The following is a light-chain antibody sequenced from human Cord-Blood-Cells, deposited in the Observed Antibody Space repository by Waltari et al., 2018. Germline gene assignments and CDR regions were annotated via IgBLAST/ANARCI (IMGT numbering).Light chain of an antibody. J-gene: IGKJ4*01. CDR3: QQYYSTPLT. CDR1: QSVLYSSKNKKY. V-gene: IGKV4-1*01. Sequence: DIVMTQSPDSLAVSLGERATINCRSSQSVLYSSKNKKYLAWYQQKPGQPPKLLIYCASTRESGVPDRFSGSGSGTDFTLTISSLQAEDVAVYYCQQYYSTPLTFGGGTKVEI. CDR2: CAS.